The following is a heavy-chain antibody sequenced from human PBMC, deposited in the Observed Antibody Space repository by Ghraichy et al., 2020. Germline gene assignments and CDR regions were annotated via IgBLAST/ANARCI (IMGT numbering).Heavy chain of an antibody. CDR3: AHRTYYYDRSGYYNWFDP. Sequence: SGPTLVKPTQTLTLTCTFSGFSLSTSGVGVGWIRQPPGKALEWLALIYWDDDKRYSPSLKSRLTITKDTSKNQVVLTMTNMDPVDTATYYCAHRTYYYDRSGYYNWFDPWGQGTLVTVSS. J-gene: IGHJ5*02. V-gene: IGHV2-5*02. CDR1: GFSLSTSGVG. CDR2: IYWDDDK. D-gene: IGHD3-22*01.